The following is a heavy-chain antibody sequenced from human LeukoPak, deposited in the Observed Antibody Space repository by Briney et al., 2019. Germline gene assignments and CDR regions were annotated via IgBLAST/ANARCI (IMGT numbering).Heavy chain of an antibody. J-gene: IGHJ4*02. CDR2: IDWDDDK. V-gene: IGHV2-70*01. CDR1: GGSFSGYY. CDR3: ARTTSIAAPVDY. D-gene: IGHD6-6*01. Sequence: TLSLTCAVYGGSFSGYYWSWIRQPPGKALEWLALIDWDDDKYYSTSLKTRLTISKDTSKNQVVLTMTNMDPVDTATYYCARTTSIAAPVDYWGQGTLVTVSS.